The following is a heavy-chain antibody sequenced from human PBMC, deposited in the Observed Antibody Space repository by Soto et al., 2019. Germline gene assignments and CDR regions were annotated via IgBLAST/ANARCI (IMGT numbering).Heavy chain of an antibody. CDR3: AKSKSGYSYGNEGAYYYYYGMDV. Sequence: GGSLRLSCGASGFTFSSYAMSWVRQAPGKGLEWVSAISGSGGSTYYADSVKGRFTISRDNSKNTLYLQMNSLRAEDTAVYYCAKSKSGYSYGNEGAYYYYYGMDVWGQGTTVTV. CDR2: ISGSGGST. CDR1: GFTFSSYA. D-gene: IGHD5-18*01. V-gene: IGHV3-23*01. J-gene: IGHJ6*02.